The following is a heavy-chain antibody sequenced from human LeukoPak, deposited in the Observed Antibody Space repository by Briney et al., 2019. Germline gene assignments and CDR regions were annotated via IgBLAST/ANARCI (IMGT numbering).Heavy chain of an antibody. CDR1: GFTFSSYG. CDR3: ARAFRSTRGYSYPSDY. Sequence: GRSLRLSCAASGFTFSSYGMHWVRQAPGKGLEWVAVIWYDGSNKYYADSVKGRFTISRDNSKNTLYLQMNSLRAEDTAVYYCARAFRSTRGYSYPSDYWGQGTLVTVSS. J-gene: IGHJ4*02. V-gene: IGHV3-33*01. D-gene: IGHD5-18*01. CDR2: IWYDGSNK.